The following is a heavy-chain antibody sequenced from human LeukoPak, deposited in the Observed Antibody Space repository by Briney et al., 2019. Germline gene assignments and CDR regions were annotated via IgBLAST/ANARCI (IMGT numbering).Heavy chain of an antibody. CDR3: ATIPTRYCSGGSCYGYGFDI. J-gene: IGHJ3*02. D-gene: IGHD2-15*01. CDR2: INHSGST. Sequence: KPSETLSLTCAVYGGSFSGYYWIWIRQPPGKGLEWIGEINHSGSTNYNPSPKSRVTISVDTSKNQFSLKLSSVTAADTAVYYCATIPTRYCSGGSCYGYGFDIWGQGTMVTVSS. CDR1: GGSFSGYY. V-gene: IGHV4-34*01.